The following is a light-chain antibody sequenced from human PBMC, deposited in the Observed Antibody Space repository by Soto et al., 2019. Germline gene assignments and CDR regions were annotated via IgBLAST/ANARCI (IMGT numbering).Light chain of an antibody. CDR3: SSYTTSSTVI. CDR1: SGDVGDHNY. V-gene: IGLV2-14*03. J-gene: IGLJ2*01. CDR2: AVS. Sequence: QSVLTQPAAVSGSPGQSITISCTGTSGDVGDHNYVSWYQQQPGKAPKLMIYAVSNRPSGVSNRFSGSKSGNTASLTISGLQAEDEADYYCSSYTTSSTVIFGGGTKLTVL.